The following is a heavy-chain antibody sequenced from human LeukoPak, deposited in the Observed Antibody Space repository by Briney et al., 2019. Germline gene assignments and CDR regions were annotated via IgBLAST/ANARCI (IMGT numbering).Heavy chain of an antibody. J-gene: IGHJ4*02. V-gene: IGHV1-2*02. D-gene: IGHD1-1*01. Sequence: ASVKVSCKASGYTFTGYYIHWVRQAPGQGLEWMGWINPNSGGTDYAQKFQGRVSMTRDTSISTAYMEVSSLRSDDTAVFFGARVKDGLEYHSFDYWGQGTLVTVSS. CDR3: ARVKDGLEYHSFDY. CDR1: GYTFTGYY. CDR2: INPNSGGT.